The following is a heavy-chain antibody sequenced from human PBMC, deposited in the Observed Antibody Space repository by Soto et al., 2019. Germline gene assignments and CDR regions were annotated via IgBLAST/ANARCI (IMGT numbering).Heavy chain of an antibody. Sequence: PGGSLRPSLAASGLNFGLSFMIWMRQRPGKGLEWVSFISHNSDYTNYADSVRGRFTISRDNDKSSIYLQMNSLRADDTAVYYCANIHSGSLDYWGQGTLVTVSS. J-gene: IGHJ4*02. CDR2: ISHNSDYT. CDR3: ANIHSGSLDY. D-gene: IGHD2-15*01. CDR1: GLNFGLSF. V-gene: IGHV3-11*06.